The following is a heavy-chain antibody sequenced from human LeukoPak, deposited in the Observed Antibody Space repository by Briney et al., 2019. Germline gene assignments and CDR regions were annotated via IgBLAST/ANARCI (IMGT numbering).Heavy chain of an antibody. CDR2: IWFDGSNK. J-gene: IGHJ4*02. CDR3: ARDQNYDSSGSYFY. D-gene: IGHD3-22*01. Sequence: PGGSLRLSCAASGFTFSSYGMHWVRQAPGKGLEWVAVIWFDGSNKYYADSVKGRFTTSRDNSKNTLYLQMNSLRVEDTAVYYCARDQNYDSSGSYFYWGQGTLVTVSS. CDR1: GFTFSSYG. V-gene: IGHV3-33*01.